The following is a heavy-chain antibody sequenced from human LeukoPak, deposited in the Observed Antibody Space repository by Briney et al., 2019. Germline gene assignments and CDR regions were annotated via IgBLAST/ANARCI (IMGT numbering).Heavy chain of an antibody. CDR1: GFTFSSYG. CDR3: AKNRAPYSSSWPDY. D-gene: IGHD6-13*01. CDR2: ISYDGSNK. J-gene: IGHJ4*02. V-gene: IGHV3-30*18. Sequence: GGSLRLSCAASGFTFSSYGMHWVRQAPGKGLEWVAVISYDGSNKYYADSVKGRFTISRDNSKNTLYLQMNSLRAEDTAVYYCAKNRAPYSSSWPDYWGQGTLVTVSS.